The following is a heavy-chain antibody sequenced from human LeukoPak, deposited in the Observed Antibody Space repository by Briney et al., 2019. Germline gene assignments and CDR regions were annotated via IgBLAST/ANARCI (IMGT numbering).Heavy chain of an antibody. V-gene: IGHV4-59*01. CDR1: GGSISSYY. D-gene: IGHD4-17*01. J-gene: IGHJ6*02. CDR3: ATLRYPYYYGMDV. CDR2: IYYSGST. Sequence: KSSETLSLTCTVSGGSISSYYWSWIRQPPGKGLEWIEYIYYSGSTNYNPSLKSRVTISVDTSKNQFSLKLSSVTAADTAVYYCATLRYPYYYGMDVWGQGTTVTVSS.